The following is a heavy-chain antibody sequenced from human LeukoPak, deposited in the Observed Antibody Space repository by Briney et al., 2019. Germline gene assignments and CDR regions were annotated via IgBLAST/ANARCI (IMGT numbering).Heavy chain of an antibody. J-gene: IGHJ4*02. V-gene: IGHV1-69*13. CDR3: ARGLVATMWTADY. Sequence: SVKVSCKASGGTFRSYAISWVRQAPGQGLEWMGGIIPIFGTANYAQKFQGRATITADESTSTAYMELSSLRSEDTAVYYCARGLVATMWTADYWGQGTLVTVSS. CDR1: GGTFRSYA. D-gene: IGHD5-12*01. CDR2: IIPIFGTA.